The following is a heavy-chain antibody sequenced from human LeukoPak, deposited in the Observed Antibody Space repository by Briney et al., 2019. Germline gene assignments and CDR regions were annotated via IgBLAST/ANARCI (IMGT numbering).Heavy chain of an antibody. D-gene: IGHD2-2*01. V-gene: IGHV4-34*01. J-gene: IGHJ3*02. CDR1: GGSFSGYY. Sequence: SETLSLTCAVYGGSFSGYYWSWIRQPPGKGLEWIGEINHSGSTNYNPSLKSRVTISVDTSKNQFSLKLSSVTAADTAVYYCASLWPYQLSAFDIWGQGTIVTVSS. CDR3: ASLWPYQLSAFDI. CDR2: INHSGST.